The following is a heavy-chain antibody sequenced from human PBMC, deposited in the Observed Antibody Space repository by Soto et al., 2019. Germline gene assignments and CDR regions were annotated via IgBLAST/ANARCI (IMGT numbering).Heavy chain of an antibody. CDR1: GGTFSSYA. V-gene: IGHV1-69*01. CDR2: IIPIFGTA. Sequence: QVQLVQSGAEVKTPGSSVKVSCKASGGTFSSYAISWVRQAPGQGLEWMGGIIPIFGTANYAQKFQGRVTITADESTSTAYMELSSLRSEDTAVYYCARADRPTTWYYYYGMDVWGQGTTVTVSS. J-gene: IGHJ6*02. CDR3: ARADRPTTWYYYYGMDV. D-gene: IGHD1-7*01.